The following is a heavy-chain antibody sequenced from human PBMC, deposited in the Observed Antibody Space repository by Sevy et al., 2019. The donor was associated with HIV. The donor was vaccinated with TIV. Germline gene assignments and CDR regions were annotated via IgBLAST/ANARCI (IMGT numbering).Heavy chain of an antibody. D-gene: IGHD3-10*01. CDR1: GYTFTSYG. Sequence: ASVKVSCKASGYTFTSYGISWVRQAPGQGLEWLGWISPYDGNRNHIQKLQGRVTMTTDTSLNTANMELRSLRSDDTAGYYCAGEVRFTLVRGDINDFYAMDVWGQGTTVTVSS. V-gene: IGHV1-18*01. CDR2: ISPYDGNR. CDR3: AGEVRFTLVRGDINDFYAMDV. J-gene: IGHJ6*02.